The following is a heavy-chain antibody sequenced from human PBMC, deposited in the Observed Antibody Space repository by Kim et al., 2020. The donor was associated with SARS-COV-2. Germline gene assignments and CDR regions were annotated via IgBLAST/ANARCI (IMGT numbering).Heavy chain of an antibody. CDR2: INHSGST. CDR1: GGSFSGYY. J-gene: IGHJ6*02. V-gene: IGHV4-34*01. CDR3: ARGHIAAAGTQHYYGMDV. Sequence: SETLSLTCAVYGGSFSGYYWSWIRQPPGKGLEWIGEINHSGSTNYNPSLKSRVTISVDTSKNQFSLKLSSVTAADTAVYYCARGHIAAAGTQHYYGMDVWGQGTTVTVSS. D-gene: IGHD6-13*01.